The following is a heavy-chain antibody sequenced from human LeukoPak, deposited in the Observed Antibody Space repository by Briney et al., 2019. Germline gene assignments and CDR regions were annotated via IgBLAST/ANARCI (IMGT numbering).Heavy chain of an antibody. D-gene: IGHD3-22*01. CDR2: IIPIFGTA. CDR3: ARGGENYYDSSADAFDI. Sequence: SVKLSCKASGGTFSSYAISWVRQAPGQGLEWMGRIIPIFGTANYAQKFQGRVTITTDESTSTAYMELSSLRSEDTAVYYCARGGENYYDSSADAFDIWGQGTMVTVSS. CDR1: GGTFSSYA. J-gene: IGHJ3*02. V-gene: IGHV1-69*05.